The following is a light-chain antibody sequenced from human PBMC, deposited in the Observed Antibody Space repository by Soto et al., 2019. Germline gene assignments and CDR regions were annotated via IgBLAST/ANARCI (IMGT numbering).Light chain of an antibody. CDR1: RSLLHSDGNTY. V-gene: IGKV2-24*01. Sequence: DIVLTQTPLSSPVTLGQPASFSCRSSRSLLHSDGNTYLSWLHQRPGQPPRLLIYQISKRLSGVPDRFSGSGAGTSFTLSITSLQPEDFATYYCQQGHTFPWTFGQGTKGDIK. CDR2: QIS. J-gene: IGKJ1*01. CDR3: QQGHTFPWT.